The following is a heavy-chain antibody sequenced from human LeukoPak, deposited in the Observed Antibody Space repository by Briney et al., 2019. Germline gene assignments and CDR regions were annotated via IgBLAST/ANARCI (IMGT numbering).Heavy chain of an antibody. CDR3: ATNGEEPNYYYYGMDV. CDR1: GFTFSSYA. CDR2: IGGSGGST. J-gene: IGHJ6*02. V-gene: IGHV3-23*01. D-gene: IGHD3-10*01. Sequence: GGSLRLSCAASGFTFSSYAMSWVRQAPGKGLKWVSAIGGSGGSTYYADSVKGRFTISRDNSKNTLYLQMNSLRAEDTAVYYCATNGEEPNYYYYGMDVWGQGTTVTVSS.